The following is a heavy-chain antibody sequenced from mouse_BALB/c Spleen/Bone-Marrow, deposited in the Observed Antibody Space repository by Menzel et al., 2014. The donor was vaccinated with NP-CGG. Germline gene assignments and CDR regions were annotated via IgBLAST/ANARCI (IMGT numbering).Heavy chain of an antibody. D-gene: IGHD4-1*01. CDR3: ARDWDYWYFDV. J-gene: IGHJ1*01. Sequence: VQGVESGAELAKPGASVKMSCKASGYTFTSYWMHWVKQRPGQGLEWIGYINLSTGYTEYNQKFKDKATLTADKSSSTAYMQLSSLTSEDSAVYYCARDWDYWYFDVWGAGTTVTVSS. V-gene: IGHV1-7*01. CDR1: GYTFTSYW. CDR2: INLSTGYT.